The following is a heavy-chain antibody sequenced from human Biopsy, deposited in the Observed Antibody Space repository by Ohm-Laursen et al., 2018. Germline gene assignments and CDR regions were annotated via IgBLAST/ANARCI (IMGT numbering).Heavy chain of an antibody. Sequence: SLRLSCAASRFTFSTYGMHWVRQAPGKGLEWVAVKSFDGSDQKYADSVKGRFTISRDNSKNTLYLQMNSLRAEDTAVFYCVKDRGAAGTDYYYGMDVWGQGTTVTVSS. J-gene: IGHJ6*02. D-gene: IGHD6-13*01. CDR3: VKDRGAAGTDYYYGMDV. V-gene: IGHV3-30*18. CDR2: KSFDGSDQ. CDR1: RFTFSTYG.